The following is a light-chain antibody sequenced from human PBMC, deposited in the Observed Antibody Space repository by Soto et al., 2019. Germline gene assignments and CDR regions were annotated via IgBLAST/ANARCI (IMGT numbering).Light chain of an antibody. CDR3: QRTYHAPPT. CDR2: SAS. CDR1: QGMSSY. Sequence: DIQLTQSPSSLSASVGDRVTITCRVSQGMSSYLNWYRQKPGKVPKLLIYSASNLQSGVPSRFSGSGSGTDFTLTISRLQPEDVATYYGQRTYHAPPTFGQGTRLEIK. J-gene: IGKJ5*01. V-gene: IGKV1-27*01.